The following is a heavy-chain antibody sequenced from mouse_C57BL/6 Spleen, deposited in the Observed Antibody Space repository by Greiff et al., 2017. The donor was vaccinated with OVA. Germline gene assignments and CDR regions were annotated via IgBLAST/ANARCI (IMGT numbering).Heavy chain of an antibody. D-gene: IGHD2-4*01. CDR1: GYAFSSSW. Sequence: VQLQQSGPELVKPGASVKISCKASGYAFSSSWMNWVKQRPGKGLEWIGRIYPGDGDTNYNGKFKGKATLTADKSSSTAYMQLSSLTSEDSAVYFCANLYYDYDEGFAYWGQGTLVTVSA. J-gene: IGHJ3*01. V-gene: IGHV1-82*01. CDR2: IYPGDGDT. CDR3: ANLYYDYDEGFAY.